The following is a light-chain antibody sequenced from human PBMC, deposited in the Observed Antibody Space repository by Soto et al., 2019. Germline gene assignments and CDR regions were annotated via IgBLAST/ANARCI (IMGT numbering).Light chain of an antibody. CDR1: SSDVGNYDL. CDR3: CSYAGSWTYV. J-gene: IGLJ1*01. Sequence: QSALTQPASVSGSPGQSITISCSGTSSDVGNYDLVSWFQQYPGKAPKLMIYEVNKRPSGVSNRFSGSKSGNTASLTIPGLQAEDEADYYCCSYAGSWTYVFGTGTKLTVL. CDR2: EVN. V-gene: IGLV2-23*02.